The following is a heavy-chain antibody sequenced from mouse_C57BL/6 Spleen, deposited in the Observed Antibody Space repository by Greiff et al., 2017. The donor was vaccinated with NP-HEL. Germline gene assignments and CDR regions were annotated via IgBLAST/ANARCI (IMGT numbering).Heavy chain of an antibody. V-gene: IGHV1-26*01. Sequence: EVQLQQSGPELVKPGASVKISCKASGYTFTDYYMNWVKQSHGKSLEWIGDINPNNGGTSYNQKFKGKATLTVDKSSSTAYMELRSLTSEDSAVYYCARYGSSSFDDWGQGTTLTVSS. J-gene: IGHJ2*01. CDR3: ARYGSSSFDD. CDR2: INPNNGGT. D-gene: IGHD1-1*01. CDR1: GYTFTDYY.